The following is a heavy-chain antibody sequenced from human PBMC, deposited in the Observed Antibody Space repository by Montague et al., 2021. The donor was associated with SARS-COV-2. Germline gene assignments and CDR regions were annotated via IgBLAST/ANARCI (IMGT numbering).Heavy chain of an antibody. CDR3: ARHSVSEDGTFFRSYFDP. D-gene: IGHD1-1*01. CDR2: IFHNGYT. J-gene: IGHJ5*02. V-gene: IGHV4-59*08. CDR1: GGTVRDYY. Sequence: SETLSLTCTVSGGTVRDYYWNWIRQTPGKGLEWIGYIFHNGYTNYNPSLESRVTLSVDTPGNQFFLSLRSVTASDTATYFCARHSVSEDGTFFRSYFDPWGQGAQVIVSS.